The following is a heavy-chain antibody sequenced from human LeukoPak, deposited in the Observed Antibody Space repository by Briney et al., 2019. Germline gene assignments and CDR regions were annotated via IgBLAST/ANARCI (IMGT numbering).Heavy chain of an antibody. V-gene: IGHV1-69*13. CDR3: ARGSEVAVAGPVWYYYGMDV. Sequence: SVTVSCKASGYTFTSYGISWVRQAPGQGLEWMGGIIPIFGTANYAQKFQGRVTITADESTSTAYMELSSLRSEDTAVYYCARGSEVAVAGPVWYYYGMDVWGQGTTVTVSS. CDR1: GYTFTSYG. D-gene: IGHD6-19*01. CDR2: IIPIFGTA. J-gene: IGHJ6*02.